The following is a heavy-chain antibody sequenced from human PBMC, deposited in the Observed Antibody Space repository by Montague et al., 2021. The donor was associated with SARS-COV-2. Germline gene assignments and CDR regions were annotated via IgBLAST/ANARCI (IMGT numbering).Heavy chain of an antibody. Sequence: SETLSLTCAVYGGSFSGYYCSWIRHPPGKGLELTGEINHSGSTNYNPSLKIQVTISVYTSKNQFSLKLSSVTAADTAVYYCARVRYNGSGTSLGMDVWGQGTTVTVSS. V-gene: IGHV4-34*01. D-gene: IGHD3-10*01. CDR3: ARVRYNGSGTSLGMDV. CDR2: INHSGST. CDR1: GGSFSGYY. J-gene: IGHJ6*02.